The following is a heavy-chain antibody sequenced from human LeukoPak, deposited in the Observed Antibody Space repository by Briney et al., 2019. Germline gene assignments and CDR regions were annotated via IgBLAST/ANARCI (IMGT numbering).Heavy chain of an antibody. J-gene: IGHJ4*02. Sequence: PSETLSLTCTVSGGSISSHYWGWIRQPPGKGLEWIGYIYYSGSTNYNPSFKSRVTISVDTSKNQFSLKLSSVTAADTAVYYCARDLGNWDDYWGQGTLVTVSS. CDR1: GGSISSHY. V-gene: IGHV4-59*11. CDR3: ARDLGNWDDY. D-gene: IGHD7-27*01. CDR2: IYYSGST.